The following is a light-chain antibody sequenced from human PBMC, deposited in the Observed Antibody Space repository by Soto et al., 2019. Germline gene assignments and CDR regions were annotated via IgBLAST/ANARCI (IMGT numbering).Light chain of an antibody. J-gene: IGLJ1*01. CDR2: EVS. Sequence: QSALTQPAPVSGSPGQSITISCTGTSSDVGSYNLVSWYQQHPGKAPKLMIYEVSKRPSGVSNRFSGSKSGNTASLTISGLQAEDEADYYCCSYAGSSTHVFGTGTKLTVL. CDR3: CSYAGSSTHV. CDR1: SSDVGSYNL. V-gene: IGLV2-23*02.